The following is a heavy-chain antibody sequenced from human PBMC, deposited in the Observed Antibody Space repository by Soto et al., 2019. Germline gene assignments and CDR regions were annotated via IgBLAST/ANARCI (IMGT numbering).Heavy chain of an antibody. J-gene: IGHJ6*03. Sequence: SQTLSLTCAISGDSVSSNSAAWNWIRQSPSRGLEWLGRTYYRSKWYNDYAVSVKSRITINPDTSKNQFSLQLNSVTPEDTAVYYCARDKVMWLVGYYYYMEVWGKGTTVTVSS. CDR3: ARDKVMWLVGYYYYMEV. D-gene: IGHD6-19*01. V-gene: IGHV6-1*01. CDR2: TYYRSKWYN. CDR1: GDSVSSNSAA.